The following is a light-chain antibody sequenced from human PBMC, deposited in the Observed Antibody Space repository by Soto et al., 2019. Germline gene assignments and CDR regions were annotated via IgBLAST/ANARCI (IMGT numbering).Light chain of an antibody. J-gene: IGKJ1*01. V-gene: IGKV1-5*03. Sequence: DIQLTQSPSFLSASVGDRFTITCRASQGISSYLAWYQQKPGKAPKLLIYKASSLESGVPSRFSGSGSGTEFTLTISSLQPDDFATYYCQQYNSYSGTFGQGTKVDIK. CDR3: QQYNSYSGT. CDR2: KAS. CDR1: QGISSY.